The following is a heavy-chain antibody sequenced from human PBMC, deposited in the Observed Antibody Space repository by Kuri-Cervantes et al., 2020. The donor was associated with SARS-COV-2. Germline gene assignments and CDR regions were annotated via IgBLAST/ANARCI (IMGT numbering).Heavy chain of an antibody. CDR1: GFTFDGYA. Sequence: SLKISCAASGFTFDGYAMHWVRQAAGKGLEWVSGISWNSGSIGYADSVKGRFTISRDNAKNSLYLQMNSLRAEDTALYYCARKRNNYDFWSGPNYYFDYWGKGTLVTVSS. V-gene: IGHV3-9*01. CDR3: ARKRNNYDFWSGPNYYFDY. CDR2: ISWNSGSI. D-gene: IGHD3-3*01. J-gene: IGHJ4*01.